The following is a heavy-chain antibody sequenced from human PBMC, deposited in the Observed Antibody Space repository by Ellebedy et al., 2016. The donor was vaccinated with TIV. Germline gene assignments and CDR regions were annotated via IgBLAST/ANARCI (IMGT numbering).Heavy chain of an antibody. D-gene: IGHD5-12*01. Sequence: PGGSLRLSCVASGFTFSDYWMHWFRLAPGKGLVWVSRLIGDGTNRDYADSVKGRFTISRDNAKNTLYLQMDSLRAEDTAVYYCARDLHIVATDYWGRGTLVTVSS. V-gene: IGHV3-74*01. CDR2: LIGDGTNR. CDR3: ARDLHIVATDY. CDR1: GFTFSDYW. J-gene: IGHJ4*02.